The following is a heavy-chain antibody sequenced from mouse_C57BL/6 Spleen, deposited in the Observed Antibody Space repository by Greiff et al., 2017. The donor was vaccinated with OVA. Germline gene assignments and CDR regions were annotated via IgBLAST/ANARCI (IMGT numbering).Heavy chain of an antibody. J-gene: IGHJ4*01. V-gene: IGHV14-3*01. D-gene: IGHD2-4*01. CDR2: IDPANGNT. CDR3: ARSTMITTRSYYAMDY. Sequence: VQLKESVAELVRPGASVKLSCTASGFNIKNTYMHWVKQRPEQGLEWIGRIDPANGNTKYAPKFQGKATITADTSSNTAYLQLSSLTSEDTAIYYCARSTMITTRSYYAMDYWGQGTSVTVSS. CDR1: GFNIKNTY.